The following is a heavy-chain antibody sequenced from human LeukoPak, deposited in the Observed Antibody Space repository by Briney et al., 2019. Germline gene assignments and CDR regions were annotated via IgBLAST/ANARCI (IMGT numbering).Heavy chain of an antibody. D-gene: IGHD3-16*02. CDR1: GGSISGYY. J-gene: IGHJ6*03. V-gene: IGHV4-59*01. Sequence: SETLSLTCTVSGGSISGYYWSWIRQPPGKGLEWLGYIYYSGSTNYNPSLKSRVTISVDTSKNQFSLKLSSVTAADTAVYYCARLIGSYRYTDKRSMDVWGKGTTVTISS. CDR3: ARLIGSYRYTDKRSMDV. CDR2: IYYSGST.